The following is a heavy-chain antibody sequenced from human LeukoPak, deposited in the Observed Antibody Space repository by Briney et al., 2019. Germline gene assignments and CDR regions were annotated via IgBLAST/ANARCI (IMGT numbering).Heavy chain of an antibody. Sequence: GASVKVSCKASGYTFTGYYMHWVRQAPGQGLEWMGRINPNSGGTNYAQKFQGWVTMTRDTSISTAYMELSRLRSDDTAVYYCARAIRGYSGYDRVLGYWGQGTLVTVSS. CDR2: INPNSGGT. D-gene: IGHD5-12*01. V-gene: IGHV1-2*04. J-gene: IGHJ4*02. CDR3: ARAIRGYSGYDRVLGY. CDR1: GYTFTGYY.